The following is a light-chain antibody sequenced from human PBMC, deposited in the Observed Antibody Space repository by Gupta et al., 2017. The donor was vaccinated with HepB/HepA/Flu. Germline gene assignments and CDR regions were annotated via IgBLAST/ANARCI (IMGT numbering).Light chain of an antibody. J-gene: IGLJ1*01. CDR2: RND. V-gene: IGLV1-44*01. CDR3: STWDDSLDGLCV. Sequence: QSVLTPPPSASGTPGQKVIISCSGSNSNIGRNAVNWYQQVPGAAPKLVIYRNDQRPSGVPDRFSGSRSGTSASLAISGLQSEDEADYYCSTWDDSLDGLCVFGTGTKVTVL. CDR1: NSNIGRNA.